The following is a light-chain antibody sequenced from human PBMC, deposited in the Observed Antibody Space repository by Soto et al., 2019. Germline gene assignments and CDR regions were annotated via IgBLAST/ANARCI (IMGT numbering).Light chain of an antibody. Sequence: IVLTHSRFTLSLSPGERSTVSCRASQTITTLAWYQRKPGQAPRLLIYRVSSRATGVPDRFSGRGSGTDYPITISRPEPEDFEVYHRQKYGNIHLNFGGGIQVDIK. J-gene: IGKJ4*01. CDR3: QKYGNIHLN. CDR1: QTITT. CDR2: RVS. V-gene: IGKV3-20*01.